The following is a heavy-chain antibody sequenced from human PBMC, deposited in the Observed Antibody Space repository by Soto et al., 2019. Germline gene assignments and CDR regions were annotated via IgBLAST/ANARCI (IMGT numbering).Heavy chain of an antibody. V-gene: IGHV4-31*01. J-gene: IGHJ4*02. D-gene: IGHD2-2*02. CDR2: IYHSGNT. Sequence: QVQLQESGPGLVKPSQTLSLTCTVSGGSITTGGSYWSWIRQHPGKGLEWIGNIYHSGNTYYNPSLTTLLTISVDTSKNHFSLMVDSVTAADTAVYYCARARFQVLYGKPYFDFWGQGTLVTVSS. CDR1: GGSITTGGSY. CDR3: ARARFQVLYGKPYFDF.